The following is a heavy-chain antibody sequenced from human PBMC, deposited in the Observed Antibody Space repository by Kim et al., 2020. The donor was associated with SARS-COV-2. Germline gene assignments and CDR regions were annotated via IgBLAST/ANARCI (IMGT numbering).Heavy chain of an antibody. CDR2: INHSGST. Sequence: SETLSLTCAVYGGSFSGYYWSWIRQPPGKGLEWIGEINHSGSTNYNPSLKSRVTISVDTSKNQFSLKLSSVTAADTAVYYCARGGIAAAGTSHRAWDYWGQGTLVTVSS. CDR1: GGSFSGYY. D-gene: IGHD6-13*01. CDR3: ARGGIAAAGTSHRAWDY. V-gene: IGHV4-34*01. J-gene: IGHJ4*02.